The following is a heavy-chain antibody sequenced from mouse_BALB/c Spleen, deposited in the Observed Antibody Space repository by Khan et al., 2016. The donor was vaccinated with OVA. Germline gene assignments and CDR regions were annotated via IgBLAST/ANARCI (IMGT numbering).Heavy chain of an antibody. CDR3: ARDRIDY. CDR2: INPSSGYT. Sequence: QVRLQQFGAELAKPGASVKMSCKASGYTFTSYWMHWVKQRPGQGLEWIGYINPSSGYTEYNQNFKDKATLTADKSSSTAYMQLSSLTSEDSAVYYCARDRIDYWGQGTTLTVSS. J-gene: IGHJ2*01. CDR1: GYTFTSYW. V-gene: IGHV1-7*01.